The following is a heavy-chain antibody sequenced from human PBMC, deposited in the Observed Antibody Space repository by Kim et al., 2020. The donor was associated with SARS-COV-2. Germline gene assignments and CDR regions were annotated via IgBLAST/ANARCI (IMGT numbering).Heavy chain of an antibody. D-gene: IGHD3-10*01. J-gene: IGHJ6*03. CDR3: ARDRGVYYDMDV. V-gene: IGHV3-30*01. Sequence: YYADSVKGRFTIARDNSKNALYLQMTSLRAEDTAVYYCARDRGVYYDMDVWGKGTTVPVSS.